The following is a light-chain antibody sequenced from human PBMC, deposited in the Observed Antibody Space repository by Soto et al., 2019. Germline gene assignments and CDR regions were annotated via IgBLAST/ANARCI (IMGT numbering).Light chain of an antibody. V-gene: IGKV1-5*03. CDR2: KAY. J-gene: IGKJ1*01. CDR1: QTISSG. CDR3: QHYNSYSEA. Sequence: FHMTPSPSTLSGSVVHTFTITCRASQTISSGLAWYQQKPGKAPKLLIYKAYTLKSGVPSRFSGSGSGTEFTLAISSLQPDDFATYYCQHYNSYSEAFGQGTKV.